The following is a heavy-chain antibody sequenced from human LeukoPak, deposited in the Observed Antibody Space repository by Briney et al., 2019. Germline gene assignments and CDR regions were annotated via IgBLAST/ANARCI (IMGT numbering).Heavy chain of an antibody. D-gene: IGHD6-13*01. V-gene: IGHV3-48*02. CDR1: GFAFSSYS. Sequence: GGSLRLSCAASGFAFSSYSMNWVRLAPGKGLEWVSYISRGSSILYYADSVKGRFTISRDNAKNSLYLQMNSLRDEDTAVYYCARDHSSSWTFDYWGQGTLVTVSS. CDR3: ARDHSSSWTFDY. CDR2: ISRGSSIL. J-gene: IGHJ4*02.